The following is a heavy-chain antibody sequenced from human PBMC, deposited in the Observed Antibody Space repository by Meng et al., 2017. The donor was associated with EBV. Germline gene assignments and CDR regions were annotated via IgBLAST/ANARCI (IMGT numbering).Heavy chain of an antibody. J-gene: IGHJ4*02. CDR1: XGSVNGYF. Sequence: QVQLQQWGAGLLKPSXXXXLXSXVYXGSVNGYFWSWLRQPPGKGLEWIGELHHSGSTNYNPSLKSRLRISVDTSKNQFSLNLTSVTAADTAVYYCARVSPKRYFDYLAPPDYWGQGTLVTVSS. CDR2: LHHSGST. V-gene: IGHV4-34*01. D-gene: IGHD3-9*01. CDR3: ARVSPKRYFDYLAPPDY.